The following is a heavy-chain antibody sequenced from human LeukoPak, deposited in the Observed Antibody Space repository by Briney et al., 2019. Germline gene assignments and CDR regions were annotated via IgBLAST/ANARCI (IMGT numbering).Heavy chain of an antibody. D-gene: IGHD4-17*01. Sequence: ASVKVSCKASGYTFTSYYMHWVRQAPGQGLEWMGIINPSGGSTSYAQKFQGRVTMTRDTSISTAYMELSRLRSDDTAVYYCARDGFGDYGDYRNDYWGQGTLVTVSS. CDR1: GYTFTSYY. CDR3: ARDGFGDYGDYRNDY. V-gene: IGHV1-46*01. J-gene: IGHJ4*02. CDR2: INPSGGST.